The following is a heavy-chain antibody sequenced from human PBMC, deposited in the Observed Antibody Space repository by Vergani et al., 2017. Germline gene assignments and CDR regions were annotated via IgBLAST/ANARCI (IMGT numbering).Heavy chain of an antibody. J-gene: IGHJ4*02. Sequence: QVQLVESGGGVVQPGTSLRLSCVVSGFALKRHPMYWVRQAPGKGLEWVVGISFDGTNEYYPDFVKGRFTISRDIAKNTLYLQVRSLRLEDTGVYHCVRDRGLCAGGRCYTEAWDSWGQGTPVTVSS. D-gene: IGHD2-2*02. V-gene: IGHV3-30-3*01. CDR3: VRDRGLCAGGRCYTEAWDS. CDR1: GFALKRHP. CDR2: ISFDGTNE.